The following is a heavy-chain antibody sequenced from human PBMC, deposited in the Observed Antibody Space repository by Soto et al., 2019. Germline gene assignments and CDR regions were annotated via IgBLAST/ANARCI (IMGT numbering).Heavy chain of an antibody. Sequence: QVQLVQSGAEVKKPGSSVKVSCKASGGTFSSYAISWVRQAPGQGLEWMGGIIPIFGTANYAQKFQGRVTXTXXXSXXTAYMELSSLRSEDXAVXXXXXXXXXXXXXXXXDVWGQGTTVTVSS. CDR3: XXXXXXXXXXXXXDV. CDR1: GGTFSSYA. CDR2: IIPIFGTA. J-gene: IGHJ6*02. V-gene: IGHV1-69*05.